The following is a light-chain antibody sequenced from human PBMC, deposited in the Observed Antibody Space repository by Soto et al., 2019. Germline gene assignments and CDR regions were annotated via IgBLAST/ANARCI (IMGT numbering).Light chain of an antibody. CDR3: KQYNNWPPYI. CDR1: QSVSSN. Sequence: EIVMTQSPATLSVSPGERATLSCRASQSVSSNLAWYQQKPGQAPRLLIYGASTRSTGIPARFSGSGSGTDFTLPVSRLQSEDFAVYYSKQYNNWPPYILGQGTKLRSN. J-gene: IGKJ2*01. CDR2: GAS. V-gene: IGKV3-15*01.